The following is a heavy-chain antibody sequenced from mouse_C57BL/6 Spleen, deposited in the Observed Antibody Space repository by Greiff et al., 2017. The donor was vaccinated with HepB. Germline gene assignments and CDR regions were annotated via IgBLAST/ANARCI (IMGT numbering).Heavy chain of an antibody. CDR3: ARRGGSSPMDY. J-gene: IGHJ4*01. D-gene: IGHD1-1*01. CDR1: GYSFTGYY. V-gene: IGHV1-42*01. CDR2: INPSTGGT. Sequence: VQLKESGPELVKPGASVKISCKASGYSFTGYYMNWVKQSPEKSLEWIGEINPSTGGTTYNQKFKAKATLTVDKSSSTAYMQLKSLTSEDSAVYYCARRGGSSPMDYWGQGTSVTVSS.